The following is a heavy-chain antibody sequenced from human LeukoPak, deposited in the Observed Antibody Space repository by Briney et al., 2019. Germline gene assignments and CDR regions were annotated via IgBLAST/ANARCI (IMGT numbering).Heavy chain of an antibody. V-gene: IGHV1-46*01. CDR2: INPSSGST. D-gene: IGHD2-21*01. Sequence: ASVKVSCKASGYTFTSYGISWVRQAPGQGLEWMGIINPSSGSTNYAQKFQGRVTMTRDTSTSTVYMELSSLRSEDTAVYYCARPQSLFRNYDAFDIWGQGTMVTVSS. J-gene: IGHJ3*02. CDR3: ARPQSLFRNYDAFDI. CDR1: GYTFTSYG.